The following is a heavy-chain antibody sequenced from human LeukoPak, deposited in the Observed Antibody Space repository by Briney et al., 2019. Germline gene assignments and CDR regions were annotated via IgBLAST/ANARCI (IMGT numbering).Heavy chain of an antibody. D-gene: IGHD2-15*01. CDR1: GASISSSSNY. J-gene: IGHJ4*02. CDR3: ARLYCSGGSCYSGLGSADY. V-gene: IGHV4-39*01. Sequence: PSETLSLTCTVSGASISSSSNYWGWIRQPPGKGLEWIGSIYYSGSTYYNPSLKSRVTRSVDTSKNQFSLKLSSVTAADTAMYYCARLYCSGGSCYSGLGSADYWGQGTLVTVAS. CDR2: IYYSGST.